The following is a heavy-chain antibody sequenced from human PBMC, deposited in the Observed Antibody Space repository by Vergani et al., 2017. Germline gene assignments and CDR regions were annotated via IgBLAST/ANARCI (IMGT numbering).Heavy chain of an antibody. CDR2: IIPIFGTA. CDR3: ARGGSYYYDSSGYKRTPFDY. Sequence: QVQLVQSGAEVKKPGSSVKVSCKASGGTFSSYAISWVRQAPGQGLEWMGGIIPIFGTAHYAQKFQGRVTITADESTSTAYMELSSLRSEDTAVYYCARGGSYYYDSSGYKRTPFDYWGQGTLVTVSS. V-gene: IGHV1-69*01. CDR1: GGTFSSYA. J-gene: IGHJ4*02. D-gene: IGHD3-22*01.